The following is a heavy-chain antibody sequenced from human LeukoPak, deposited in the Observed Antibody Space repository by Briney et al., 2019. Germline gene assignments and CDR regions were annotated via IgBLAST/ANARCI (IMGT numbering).Heavy chain of an antibody. D-gene: IGHD3-22*01. V-gene: IGHV3-21*01. J-gene: IGHJ4*02. CDR2: ISSSSSYI. Sequence: PGGSLRLSCAASGFTFSSYSMNWVRQAPGKGLEWVSSISSSSSYIYYADSVKGRFTISGDNAKNSLYLQMNSLRAEDTAVYYCARGNYYYDSSGYTGTDFDYWGQGTLVTVSS. CDR3: ARGNYYYDSSGYTGTDFDY. CDR1: GFTFSSYS.